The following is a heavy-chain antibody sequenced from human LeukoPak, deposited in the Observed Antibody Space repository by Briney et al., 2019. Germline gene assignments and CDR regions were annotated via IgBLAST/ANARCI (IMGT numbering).Heavy chain of an antibody. CDR2: IDPSVSYT. Sequence: GESLKISCKGSGYSFTSYWISWVRQMPGKGLSWMGRIDPSVSYTNYSPSFQGHVTISADKSIRTAYLQWSSLKASDTAMYYCARAPYYYDSSGESWGQGTLVTVSS. V-gene: IGHV5-10-1*01. CDR1: GYSFTSYW. CDR3: ARAPYYYDSSGES. J-gene: IGHJ4*02. D-gene: IGHD3-22*01.